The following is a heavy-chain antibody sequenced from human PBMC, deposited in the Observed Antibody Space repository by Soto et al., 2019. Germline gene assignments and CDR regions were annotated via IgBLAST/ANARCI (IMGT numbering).Heavy chain of an antibody. CDR1: GYTLTSYY. J-gene: IGHJ5*02. D-gene: IGHD3-22*01. CDR3: ARGWVNYYDSSGYYHNWFDP. V-gene: IGHV1-46*01. Sequence: ASVKVSCKASGYTLTSYYMQWVRQAPGQGLEWMGMINPTSDYANYAQKFQGRVTLTTDASTSTAYMELSSLRSEDTAVYYCARGWVNYYDSSGYYHNWFDPWGQGTLVTVSS. CDR2: INPTSDYA.